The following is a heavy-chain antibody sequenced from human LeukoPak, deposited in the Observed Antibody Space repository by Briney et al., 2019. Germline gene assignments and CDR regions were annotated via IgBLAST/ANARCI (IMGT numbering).Heavy chain of an antibody. CDR1: GFTFSYHW. J-gene: IGHJ4*02. CDR2: IKNDGTVK. D-gene: IGHD5-12*01. V-gene: IGHV3-7*03. CDR3: AKVATSYYFDY. Sequence: GGSLRLSCAASGFTFSYHWMTWVRQAPGKGLEWVANIKNDGTVKNYVDSVKGRFTISRDNAKNSLYLQMNSLRAEDTAVYYCAKVATSYYFDYWGQGTLVTVSS.